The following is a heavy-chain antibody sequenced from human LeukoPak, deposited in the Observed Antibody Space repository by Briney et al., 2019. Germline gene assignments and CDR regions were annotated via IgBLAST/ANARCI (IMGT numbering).Heavy chain of an antibody. CDR3: ARHSVQFGVVTVIDY. D-gene: IGHD3-3*01. CDR2: IYPGDSDT. Sequence: GESLKISCKGSGYSFTSYWIGWVRQMPGKGLEWMGIIYPGDSDTRYSPSFQGQVTISADKSISTAYLQWSSLKASDTAMYYCARHSVQFGVVTVIDYWGQGTLVTVSS. CDR1: GYSFTSYW. J-gene: IGHJ4*02. V-gene: IGHV5-51*01.